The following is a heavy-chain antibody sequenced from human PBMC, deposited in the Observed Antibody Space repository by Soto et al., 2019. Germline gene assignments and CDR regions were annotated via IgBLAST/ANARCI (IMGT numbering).Heavy chain of an antibody. D-gene: IGHD4-17*01. J-gene: IGHJ2*01. CDR2: ISGSGGST. CDR1: GFTFSSYA. CDR3: AKRTVGWYFDL. V-gene: IGHV3-23*01. Sequence: EVQLLESGGGLVQPGGSLRLSCAASGFTFSSYAMSWVRQAPGKGLEWVSAISGSGGSTYYADSVRGRLTISRDNSKNTLYLQMNSLKAEDTAVYYCAKRTVGWYFDLWGRGTLVTVSS.